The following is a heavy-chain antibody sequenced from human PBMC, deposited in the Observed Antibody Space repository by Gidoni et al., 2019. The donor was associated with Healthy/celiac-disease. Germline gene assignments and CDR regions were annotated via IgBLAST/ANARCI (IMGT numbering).Heavy chain of an antibody. CDR2: MNPNSGNT. CDR3: ASGGWAAAGGIDY. Sequence: QVQLVPSGAEVTKPGASVKVSCKASVYAFTSYDINWVRQATGQGLEWMGWMNPNSGNTGYAQKVQGIVTMTRNTSISTAYMELSSLGSEDTAVYYCASGGWAAAGGIDYWGQGTLVTVSS. V-gene: IGHV1-8*01. CDR1: VYAFTSYD. D-gene: IGHD6-13*01. J-gene: IGHJ4*02.